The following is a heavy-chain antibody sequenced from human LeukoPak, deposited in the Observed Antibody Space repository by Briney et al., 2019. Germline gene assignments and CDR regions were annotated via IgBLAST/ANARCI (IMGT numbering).Heavy chain of an antibody. V-gene: IGHV4-59*01. CDR1: GGSISSYY. D-gene: IGHD3-22*01. CDR2: IYDSGST. J-gene: IGHJ3*02. CDR3: ASLTTADAFDI. Sequence: SETLSLTCTVSGGSISSYYWSWIRQPPGKGLEWIGYIYDSGSTNYNPSLKSRVTISVDTSKNQFSLKLSSVTAAHTAVFYCASLTTADAFDIWGQGTMVTVSS.